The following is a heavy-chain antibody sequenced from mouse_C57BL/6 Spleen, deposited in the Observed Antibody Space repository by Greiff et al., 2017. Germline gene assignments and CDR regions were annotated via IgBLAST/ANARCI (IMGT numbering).Heavy chain of an antibody. J-gene: IGHJ2*01. CDR2: ISSGGSYT. CDR1: GFTFSSYG. V-gene: IGHV5-6*01. CDR3: ARHDITTVPLDY. Sequence: EVKLVESGGDLVKPGGSLKLSCAASGFTFSSYGMSWVRQTPDKRLEWVATISSGGSYTYYPDSVKGRFTISRDNAKNTLYLQMSSLKSEDTAMYYCARHDITTVPLDYWGQGTTLTVSS. D-gene: IGHD1-1*01.